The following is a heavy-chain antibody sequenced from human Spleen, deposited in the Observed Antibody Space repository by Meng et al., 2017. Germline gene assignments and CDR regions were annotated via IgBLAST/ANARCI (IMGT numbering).Heavy chain of an antibody. CDR2: INPKSGDT. CDR1: GYTFPDYY. D-gene: IGHD3-3*01. CDR3: ARVGQSGYDFWSGYYFHSGSIDY. J-gene: IGHJ4*02. Sequence: ASVKVSCKASGYTFPDYYLHWVRRAPGQGLEWMGRINPKSGDTHYAQKFQGRVTMTGDTSISTAYMELSGLRSDDTAMYYCARVGQSGYDFWSGYYFHSGSIDYWGQGTLVTVSS. V-gene: IGHV1-2*06.